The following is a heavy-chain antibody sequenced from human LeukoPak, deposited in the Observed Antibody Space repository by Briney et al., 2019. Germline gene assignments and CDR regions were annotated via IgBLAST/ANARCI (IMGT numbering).Heavy chain of an antibody. Sequence: PSETLSLTCTVSGGSISSYYWSWLRQPAGKGVEWLGRIYTSGSTNYNPSLKSRVTMSVDTPKNQFSLKLSSVTAADTAVYYCARGDSSGLEYYFDYWGQGTLVTVSS. CDR2: IYTSGST. CDR1: GGSISSYY. CDR3: ARGDSSGLEYYFDY. J-gene: IGHJ4*02. D-gene: IGHD3-22*01. V-gene: IGHV4-4*07.